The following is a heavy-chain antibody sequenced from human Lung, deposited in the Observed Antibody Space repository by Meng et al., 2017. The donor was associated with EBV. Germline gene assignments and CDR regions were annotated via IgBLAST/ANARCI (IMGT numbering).Heavy chain of an antibody. CDR1: GYSFTSYA. CDR3: ARETLGYCSSTSCYIGPPDY. Sequence: QGQLVQSVSELKKPGASVKVSCKASGYSFTSYAMNWVRQAPGQGLEWMGWINTNTGNPTYAQGFTGRFVFSLDTSVSTAYLQISSLKAEDTAVYYCARETLGYCSSTSCYIGPPDYWGQGTLVTVSS. D-gene: IGHD2-2*01. V-gene: IGHV7-4-1*02. J-gene: IGHJ4*02. CDR2: INTNTGNP.